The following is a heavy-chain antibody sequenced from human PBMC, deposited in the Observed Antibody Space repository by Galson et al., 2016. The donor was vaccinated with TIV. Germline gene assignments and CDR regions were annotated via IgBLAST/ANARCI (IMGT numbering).Heavy chain of an antibody. D-gene: IGHD1/OR15-1a*01. CDR2: ISWNGDII. CDR1: GFTFDDYA. Sequence: SLRLSCAASGFTFDDYALHWVRQAPGKGLEWVSGISWNGDIIGYADFVKGRFTISRDNAKNSLYLQMNSLRADDTASYYCVKDRWSATTYPYYGMDVWGQGTTVTVSS. CDR3: VKDRWSATTYPYYGMDV. J-gene: IGHJ6*02. V-gene: IGHV3-9*01.